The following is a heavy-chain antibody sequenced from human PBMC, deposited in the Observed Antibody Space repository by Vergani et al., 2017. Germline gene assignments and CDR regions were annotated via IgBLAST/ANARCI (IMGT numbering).Heavy chain of an antibody. V-gene: IGHV4-59*01. D-gene: IGHD5-12*01. CDR1: GGSISSYY. CDR2: IYYSGST. J-gene: IGHJ4*02. CDR3: AREFSSRDIVATIIDY. Sequence: QVQLQESGPGLVKPSETLSLTCTVSGGSISSYYWSWIRQPPGKGLEWIGYIYYSGSTNYNPSLKSRVTISVDTSKNQFSLKLSSVTAADTAVYYCAREFSSRDIVATIIDYWGQGTLVTVSS.